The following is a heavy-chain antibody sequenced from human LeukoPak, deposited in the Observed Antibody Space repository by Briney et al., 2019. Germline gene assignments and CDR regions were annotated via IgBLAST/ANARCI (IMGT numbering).Heavy chain of an antibody. V-gene: IGHV1-18*01. CDR3: ARGAWGSDAFDI. CDR2: ISAYNGNI. Sequence: ASVKVSCKASGYTFTSYGISWVRQAPGQGLEWMGWISAYNGNINYAQKLQGRVTMTADTSTRTAYMELRSLRSEDTAVYYCARGAWGSDAFDIWGQGTMVTVSS. J-gene: IGHJ3*02. D-gene: IGHD3-16*01. CDR1: GYTFTSYG.